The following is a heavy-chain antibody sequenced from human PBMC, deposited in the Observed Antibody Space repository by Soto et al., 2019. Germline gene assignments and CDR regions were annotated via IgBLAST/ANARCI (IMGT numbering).Heavy chain of an antibody. CDR2: IIPIFGTA. CDR3: AEGDCSSTSCSDY. V-gene: IGHV1-69*06. J-gene: IGHJ4*02. D-gene: IGHD2-2*01. CDR1: GGTFSSYA. Sequence: QVQLVQSGAEVKKPGSSVKVSCKASGGTFSSYAISWVRQAPGQGLEWMGGIIPIFGTANYAQKFQGRVTITEYKSPSTAYMELSRLRSEDPAVYYCAEGDCSSTSCSDYWGQGTLVTVSS.